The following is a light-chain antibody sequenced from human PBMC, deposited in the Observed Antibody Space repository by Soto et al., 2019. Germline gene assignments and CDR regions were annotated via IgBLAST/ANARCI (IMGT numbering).Light chain of an antibody. CDR1: QGIRND. V-gene: IGKV1-6*01. J-gene: IGKJ5*01. CDR2: AAS. CDR3: QQLNSYPRIT. Sequence: AIQVTQSPSSLSAFVGDRVTITCRASQGIRNDLGWYQQRPGKAPKLLIFAASDLQSGVPSRFSGSRSGTDFTLTISSLQPEDFATYYCQQLNSYPRITFGQGTRLEIK.